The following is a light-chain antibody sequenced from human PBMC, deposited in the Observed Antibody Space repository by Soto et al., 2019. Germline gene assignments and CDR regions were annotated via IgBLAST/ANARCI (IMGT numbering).Light chain of an antibody. Sequence: EIQLTQSPSTLSLSPGERATLSCRASQSVSSYLAWYQQKAGQAPRLLIYDASNRATGIPARFSGSGSGTDFTLTISRLKPEDFAVYYCQQRSSWPRTFGLGTKVDIK. CDR3: QQRSSWPRT. CDR2: DAS. V-gene: IGKV3-11*01. CDR1: QSVSSY. J-gene: IGKJ1*01.